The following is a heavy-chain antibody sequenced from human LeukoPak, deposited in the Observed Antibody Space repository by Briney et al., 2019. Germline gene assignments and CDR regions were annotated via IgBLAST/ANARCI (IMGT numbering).Heavy chain of an antibody. V-gene: IGHV3-74*01. D-gene: IGHD3-22*01. Sequence: AGGSLRLSCAASGFTFCTYWMHWVRQAPGKGLMWFSRIKSDGSTNYADSVKGRFTISRDNANNTLSLQMNSLRPEDTGVYYCARAPSEIGGYYPEYFRHWGQGTLVTVSS. J-gene: IGHJ1*01. CDR3: ARAPSEIGGYYPEYFRH. CDR1: GFTFCTYW. CDR2: IKSDGST.